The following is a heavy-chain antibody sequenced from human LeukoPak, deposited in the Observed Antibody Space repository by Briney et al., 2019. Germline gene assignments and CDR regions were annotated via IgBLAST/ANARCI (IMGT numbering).Heavy chain of an antibody. D-gene: IGHD2-2*01. CDR2: INPNSGGT. V-gene: IGHV1-2*02. CDR1: GYTFTGYY. CDR3: ASLGYCSSTSCYGEERENDY. J-gene: IGHJ4*02. Sequence: ASAKVSCKASGYTFTGYYMHWVRQAPGQGPEWMGWINPNSGGTNYAQKFQGRVTMTRDTSISTAYMELSRLRSDDTAVYYCASLGYCSSTSCYGEERENDYWGQGTLVTVSS.